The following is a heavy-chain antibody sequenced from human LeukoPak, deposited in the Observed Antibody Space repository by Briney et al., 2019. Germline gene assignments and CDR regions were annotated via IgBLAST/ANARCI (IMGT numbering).Heavy chain of an antibody. CDR2: INSDGSST. CDR3: ARDGSGYSDPVDY. J-gene: IGHJ4*02. V-gene: IGHV3-74*01. CDR1: GFTFDDYA. D-gene: IGHD3-22*01. Sequence: GGSLRLSCAASGFTFDDYAMHWVRQAPGKGLEWVSRINSDGSSTNYADSVTGRFTISRDNAKNTLFLQMNSLRAEDTTVYYCARDGSGYSDPVDYWGQGTLVTVSS.